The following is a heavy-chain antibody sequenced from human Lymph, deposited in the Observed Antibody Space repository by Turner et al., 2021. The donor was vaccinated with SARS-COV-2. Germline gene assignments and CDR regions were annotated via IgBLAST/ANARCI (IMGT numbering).Heavy chain of an antibody. J-gene: IGHJ4*02. CDR2: ISVDGNNK. CDR3: ARGDYYGSGTYPGKTFDY. Sequence: QVQLVESGGGEVRPGRSLRRSCAASGFTFSSYAMHGIRQAPGKGLEWVAVISVDGNNKYYTDSVKGRFTISRDNSKNTLYLQLNSLRPEDTAVYYCARGDYYGSGTYPGKTFDYWGQGTLVTVSS. V-gene: IGHV3-30-3*01. D-gene: IGHD3-10*01. CDR1: GFTFSSYA.